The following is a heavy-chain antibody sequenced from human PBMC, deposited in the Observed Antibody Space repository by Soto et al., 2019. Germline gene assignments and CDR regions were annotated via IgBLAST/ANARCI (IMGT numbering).Heavy chain of an antibody. CDR3: AKDKYIAAAGTGGYMDV. D-gene: IGHD6-13*01. Sequence: EVQVVESGGGLVQPGRSLRLSCAASGFTFDDYAMHWVRQAPGKGLEWVSGMSWNSGSIGYADSVKGRFTISRDNAKNSLYLQMNSLRAEDTALYYCAKDKYIAAAGTGGYMDVWGKGNTVTVSS. V-gene: IGHV3-9*01. CDR2: MSWNSGSI. J-gene: IGHJ6*03. CDR1: GFTFDDYA.